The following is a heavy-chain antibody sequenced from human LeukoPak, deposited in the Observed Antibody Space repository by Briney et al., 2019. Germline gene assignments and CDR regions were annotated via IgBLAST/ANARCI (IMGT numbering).Heavy chain of an antibody. J-gene: IGHJ4*02. V-gene: IGHV4-4*07. CDR2: IYAGGRS. Sequence: PSETLSLTCTVSGVPISSYYWSWIRQPPGKGLEWIGRIYAGGRSNYNPSLRSRVTISVDTSKNQFSLRLSSVTATDTGVYYCASDHSGWLGLGYWGQGTLVSVSS. CDR1: GVPISSYY. CDR3: ASDHSGWLGLGY. D-gene: IGHD6-19*01.